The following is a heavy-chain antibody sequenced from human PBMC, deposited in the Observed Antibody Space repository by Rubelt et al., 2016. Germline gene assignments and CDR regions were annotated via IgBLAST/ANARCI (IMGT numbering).Heavy chain of an antibody. CDR2: ISAYNGNT. Sequence: QVQLVQSGAEVKKPGSSVKVSCKASGGTFSSYAISWVRQAPGQGLEWMGWISAYNGNTNSAQKFQDRVTMTTDTSTGTAYMELRSLRSDDTAVFYCARDHFDTSGLFDYWGQGTLVTVSS. CDR3: ARDHFDTSGLFDY. J-gene: IGHJ4*02. V-gene: IGHV1-18*01. CDR1: GGTFSSYA. D-gene: IGHD3-22*01.